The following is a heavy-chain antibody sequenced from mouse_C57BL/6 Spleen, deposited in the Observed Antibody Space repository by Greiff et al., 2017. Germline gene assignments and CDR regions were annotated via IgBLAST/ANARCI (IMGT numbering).Heavy chain of an antibody. Sequence: VQLQQSGPGLVKPSQSLSLTCSVTGYSITSGYYWNWIRQFPGNKLEWMGYISYDGSNNYNPSLKNRISITRDTSKNQFFLKLNSVTTEDTATYYCARGGGSSYKFAYWGQGTLVTVSA. CDR1: GYSITSGYY. CDR2: ISYDGSN. CDR3: ARGGGSSYKFAY. D-gene: IGHD1-1*01. J-gene: IGHJ3*01. V-gene: IGHV3-6*01.